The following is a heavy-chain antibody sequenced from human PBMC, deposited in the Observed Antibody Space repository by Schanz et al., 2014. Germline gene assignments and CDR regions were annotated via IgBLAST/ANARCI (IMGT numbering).Heavy chain of an antibody. J-gene: IGHJ3*01. D-gene: IGHD5-12*01. CDR3: ARDEGRDGYNLAFDV. Sequence: EVQLVESGGCLIQPWGSLRLSCAVSGFTVSTNYMSWVRQAPGKGLEWVSSLYIGGGSTRYADSVKGRFIISRDSSKNILFLQMNSLRADDTAVYFCARDEGRDGYNLAFDVWGQGTLVTVSS. CDR1: GFTVSTNY. V-gene: IGHV3-53*01. CDR2: LYIGGGST.